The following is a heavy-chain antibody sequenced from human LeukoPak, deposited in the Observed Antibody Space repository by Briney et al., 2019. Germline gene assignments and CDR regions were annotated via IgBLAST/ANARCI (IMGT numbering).Heavy chain of an antibody. CDR1: GGSISSGGYS. Sequence: PSETLSLTCAVSGGSISSGGYSWSWIRQPPGKGLEWIGYIYYSGSTYYNPSLKSRVTISVDTSKDQFSLKLSSVTAADTAVYYCARARITMIVHPWGQGTLVTVSS. CDR3: ARARITMIVHP. V-gene: IGHV4-30-4*07. J-gene: IGHJ5*02. D-gene: IGHD3-22*01. CDR2: IYYSGST.